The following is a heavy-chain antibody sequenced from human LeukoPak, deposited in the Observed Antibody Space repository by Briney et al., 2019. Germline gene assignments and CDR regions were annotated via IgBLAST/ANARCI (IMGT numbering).Heavy chain of an antibody. CDR3: ARGVTTVTPFDAFDI. D-gene: IGHD4-17*01. V-gene: IGHV4-34*01. Sequence: SETLSLTCAVYGGSFSGYYWSWIRQPPGKGLEWIGEINRSGSTNYNPSLKSRVTISVDTSKNQFSLKLSSVTAADTAVYYCARGVTTVTPFDAFDIWGQGTMVTVSS. CDR2: INRSGST. J-gene: IGHJ3*02. CDR1: GGSFSGYY.